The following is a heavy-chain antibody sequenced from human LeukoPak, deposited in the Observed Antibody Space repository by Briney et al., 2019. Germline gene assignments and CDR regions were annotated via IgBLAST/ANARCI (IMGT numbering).Heavy chain of an antibody. CDR2: ISAYNGNT. D-gene: IGHD3-9*01. J-gene: IGHJ6*03. Sequence: ASVKVSCKASGGTFSSYAISWVRQAPGQGLEWMGWISAYNGNTNYAQKLQGRVTMTTDTSTSTAYMELRSLRSDDTAVYYCARVEAYYDILTGPYYYYYYMDVWGKGTTVTVSS. CDR3: ARVEAYYDILTGPYYYYYYMDV. CDR1: GGTFSSYA. V-gene: IGHV1-18*01.